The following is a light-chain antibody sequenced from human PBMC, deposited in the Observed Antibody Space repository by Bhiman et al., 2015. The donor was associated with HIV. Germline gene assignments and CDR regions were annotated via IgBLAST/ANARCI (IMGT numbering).Light chain of an antibody. CDR1: SSDIGAGYD. CDR2: GNI. V-gene: IGLV1-40*01. J-gene: IGLJ1*01. CDR3: SSYTTSSTYV. Sequence: QSVLTQPPSVSGAPGQRVTISCTGSSSDIGAGYDVHWYQQIPGTAPRLLIYGNINRPSGVPDRFSGSKSGTSASLAITGLQAEDEADYYCSSYTTSSTYVFGTGTKVTVL.